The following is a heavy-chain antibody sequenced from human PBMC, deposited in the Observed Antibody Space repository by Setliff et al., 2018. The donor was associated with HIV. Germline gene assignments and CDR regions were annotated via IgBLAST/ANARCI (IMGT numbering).Heavy chain of an antibody. V-gene: IGHV3-23*05. J-gene: IGHJ4*02. Sequence: PGGSLRLSCAASTFSVSEYAMSWVRQAPGKGLEWVSAVSNTGRRTFYADSVKGRFTISKDNFENVVYLQMNSLRAEDTAVYYCASIELAAMVPVDYWGQGTLVTVSS. D-gene: IGHD5-18*01. CDR2: VSNTGRRT. CDR1: TFSVSEYA. CDR3: ASIELAAMVPVDY.